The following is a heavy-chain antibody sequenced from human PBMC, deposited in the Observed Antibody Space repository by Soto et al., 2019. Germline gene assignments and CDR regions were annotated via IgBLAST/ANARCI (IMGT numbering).Heavy chain of an antibody. Sequence: GGSLRLSCAASGFTFSSYGMHWVRQAPGKGLEWVAVISYDGSNKYYADSVKGRFTISRDNSKNTLYLQMNSLRAEDTAVYYCAKGITPSGRYFGYWGQGTLVTVSS. CDR1: GFTFSSYG. V-gene: IGHV3-30*18. CDR3: AKGITPSGRYFGY. CDR2: ISYDGSNK. J-gene: IGHJ4*02. D-gene: IGHD1-20*01.